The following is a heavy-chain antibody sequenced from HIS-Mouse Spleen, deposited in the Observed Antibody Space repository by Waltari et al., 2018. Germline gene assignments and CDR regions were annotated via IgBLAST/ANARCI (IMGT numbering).Heavy chain of an antibody. CDR3: AKDLRKEGYCTNGVCHPPSHDAFDI. D-gene: IGHD2-8*01. CDR1: GFTFSSYA. V-gene: IGHV3-23*01. J-gene: IGHJ3*02. Sequence: EVQLLESGGGLVQPGGSLRLSCAASGFTFSSYAMSWVRQAPGKGLEWVSAISGSGGSTYYADSVKGRFTISRDNSKNTLYLQMNSLRAEDTAVYYCAKDLRKEGYCTNGVCHPPSHDAFDIWGQGTMVTVSS. CDR2: ISGSGGST.